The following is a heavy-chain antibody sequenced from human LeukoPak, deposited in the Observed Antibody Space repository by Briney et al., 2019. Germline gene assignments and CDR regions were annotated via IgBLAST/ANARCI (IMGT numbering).Heavy chain of an antibody. V-gene: IGHV4-59*01. Sequence: PSETLSLTCTVSGGSISSYYWSWIRQPPGKGLEWIGYIYYSGSTNYNPSLKSRVTISLDPSKSQFSLKLTSVTPADTAVYYCAIGRPRTSGWFDPWGQGTLVTVSS. CDR3: AIGRPRTSGWFDP. CDR1: GGSISSYY. CDR2: IYYSGST. D-gene: IGHD1-26*01. J-gene: IGHJ5*02.